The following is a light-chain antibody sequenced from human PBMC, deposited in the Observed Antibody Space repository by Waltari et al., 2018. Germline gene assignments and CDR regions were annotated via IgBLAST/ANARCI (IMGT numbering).Light chain of an antibody. CDR3: QAWDTTTGV. J-gene: IGLJ2*01. CDR2: QDN. V-gene: IGLV3-1*01. Sequence: SFELTQPTSVSGSPGQTASITCSGDKLADKHVCWYQQKPGQSPVAVIYQDNRRPSGIPERFSGSNSGNTATLTISGTQAMDEADYFCQAWDTTTGVFGGGTKLTVL. CDR1: KLADKH.